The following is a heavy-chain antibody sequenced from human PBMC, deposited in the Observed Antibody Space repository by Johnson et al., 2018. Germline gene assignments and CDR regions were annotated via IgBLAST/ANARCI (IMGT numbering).Heavy chain of an antibody. CDR3: ARDSCAHSSSCQKVAFDI. J-gene: IGHJ3*02. Sequence: QVQLVESGGGVVQPGRSLRLSCAASGFTFSSYGMHWVRQAPGKGLEWVAVISYDGSNKYYADSVKGRFTISRDNSKHTLYLQMNSLRAEDTAVYYCARDSCAHSSSCQKVAFDIWGQGTMVTVSS. CDR1: GFTFSSYG. CDR2: ISYDGSNK. D-gene: IGHD6-13*01. V-gene: IGHV3-30*03.